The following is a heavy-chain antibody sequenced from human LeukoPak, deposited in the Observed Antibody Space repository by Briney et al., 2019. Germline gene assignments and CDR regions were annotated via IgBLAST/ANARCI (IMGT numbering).Heavy chain of an antibody. J-gene: IGHJ5*02. CDR1: GGSISSGGYS. CDR3: ARGIAAAHWFDP. V-gene: IGHV4-30-2*02. CDR2: IYHSGST. Sequence: PSETLSLTCAVSGGSISSGGYSWSWIRQPPGKGLEWIGYIYHSGSTYYNPSLKSRVTISVDRSKNQFSLKLSSVTAADTAVYYCARGIAAAHWFDPWGQGTLVTVSS. D-gene: IGHD6-13*01.